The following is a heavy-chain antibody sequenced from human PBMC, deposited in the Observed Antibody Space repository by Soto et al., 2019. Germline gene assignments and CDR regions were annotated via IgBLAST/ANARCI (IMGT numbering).Heavy chain of an antibody. CDR3: ARGGLDPFDY. Sequence: EVQLVESGGGLVQPGGSLRLSCAASGFNLGSYWMHWVRQAPGKGLVWVSRINDYGTTINYAESVEGRFTISRDDAKSEVYLQMKNLRAEDTAVYYCARGGLDPFDYWGQGALVTVSS. V-gene: IGHV3-74*01. CDR2: INDYGTTI. D-gene: IGHD1-1*01. CDR1: GFNLGSYW. J-gene: IGHJ4*02.